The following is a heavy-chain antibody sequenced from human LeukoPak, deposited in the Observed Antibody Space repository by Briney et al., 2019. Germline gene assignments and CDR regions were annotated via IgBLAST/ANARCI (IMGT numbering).Heavy chain of an antibody. CDR2: ISSNGGST. CDR3: ARSRGLALHCYYYMDV. Sequence: GGSLRLSCAASGFTFSSYNIHWVRQAPGKGLEYVSTISSNGGSTYYANSVKVRFTISRDNSKNTLYLQMGSLRAEDMAVYYCARSRGLALHCYYYMDVWGKGTTVTVSS. D-gene: IGHD3-10*01. J-gene: IGHJ6*03. V-gene: IGHV3-64*01. CDR1: GFTFSSYN.